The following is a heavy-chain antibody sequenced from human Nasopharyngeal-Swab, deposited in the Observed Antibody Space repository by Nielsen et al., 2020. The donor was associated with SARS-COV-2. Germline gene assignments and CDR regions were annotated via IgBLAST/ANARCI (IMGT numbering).Heavy chain of an antibody. J-gene: IGHJ5*02. CDR2: ISAYNGNT. CDR3: AKDHPTMVTPGGVS. CDR1: GYTFTSYG. D-gene: IGHD4-23*01. Sequence: ASVKVSCKASGYTFTSYGVSWVRQAPGQRLEWMGCISAYNGNTNCAQKFQGRVTMTTDTSTSTAYMELRGLTSDDTVVYYCAKDHPTMVTPGGVSWGQGTRITVSS. V-gene: IGHV1-18*01.